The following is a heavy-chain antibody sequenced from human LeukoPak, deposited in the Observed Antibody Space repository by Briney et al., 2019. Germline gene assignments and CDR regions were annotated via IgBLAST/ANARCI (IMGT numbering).Heavy chain of an antibody. D-gene: IGHD6-13*01. CDR3: AKGDSSSWGVFDY. V-gene: IGHV3-23*01. CDR2: ISGGGGST. CDR1: GFTFSSYA. Sequence: GGSLRLSCAASGFTFSSYAMSWVRQAPGKGLEWVSTISGGGGSTSYADSVRGRFTISRDNSRNTLYLQMNSLRAEDTAIYYCAKGDSSSWGVFDYWGQGTLVTVPS. J-gene: IGHJ4*02.